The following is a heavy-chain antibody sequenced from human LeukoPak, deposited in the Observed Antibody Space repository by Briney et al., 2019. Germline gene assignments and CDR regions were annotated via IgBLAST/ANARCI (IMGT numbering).Heavy chain of an antibody. J-gene: IGHJ6*03. D-gene: IGHD2-2*02. V-gene: IGHV3-23*01. CDR2: ISSSGGST. CDR3: AKATGYCSSTSCYSMDV. Sequence: GGSLRLSCAASGFTFSSYAMSWVRQAPGKGLEWVSAISSSGGSTYYADSVKGRFTISRDNSKNTLYLQMNSLRAEDTAVYYCAKATGYCSSTSCYSMDVWGKGTTVTVSS. CDR1: GFTFSSYA.